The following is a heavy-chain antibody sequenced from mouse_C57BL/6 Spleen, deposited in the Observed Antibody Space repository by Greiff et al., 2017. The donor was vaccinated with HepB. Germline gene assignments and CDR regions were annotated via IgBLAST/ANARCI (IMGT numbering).Heavy chain of an antibody. CDR2: ISYDGSN. D-gene: IGHD2-3*01. CDR1: GYSITSGYY. CDR3: ARRGWDYLDY. J-gene: IGHJ2*01. Sequence: EVKLQESGPGLVKPSQSLSLTCSVTGYSITSGYYWNWIRQFPGNKLEWMGYISYDGSNNYNPSLKNRISITRDTSKNQFFLKLNSVTTEDTATYYCARRGWDYLDYWGQGTTLTVSS. V-gene: IGHV3-6*01.